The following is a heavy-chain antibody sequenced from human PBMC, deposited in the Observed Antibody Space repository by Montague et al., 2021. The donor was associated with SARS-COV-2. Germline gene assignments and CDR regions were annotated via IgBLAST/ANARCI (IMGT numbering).Heavy chain of an antibody. Sequence: SETLSLTCTGVVAPRRSSEEHTSELPPPKGLVCRLQLINNEKTSYNPSLQSRLTMSVDTYKKQFSLGLSSVTAADTAVYFCAKGSHIYETRGLRTGWFDPWGQGTLVTVSS. D-gene: IGHD7-27*01. CDR1: VAPRRSSE. CDR3: AKGSHIYETRGLRTGWFDP. CDR2: LINNEKT. V-gene: IGHV4-59*04. J-gene: IGHJ5*02.